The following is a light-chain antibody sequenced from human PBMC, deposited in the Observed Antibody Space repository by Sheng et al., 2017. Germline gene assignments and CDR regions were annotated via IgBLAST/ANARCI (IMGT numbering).Light chain of an antibody. Sequence: QSVLTQPPSVSGAPGQRVTISCTGSSSNIGAGYDVHWYQQLPGTAPKVLIYGNSNRPSGVPDRFSGSKSGTSASLAITGLQAEDEAEYYCGTWDSGLSAGVFGTGTKVTVL. CDR2: GNS. J-gene: IGLJ1*01. CDR3: GTWDSGLSAGV. V-gene: IGLV1-40*01. CDR1: SSNIGAGYD.